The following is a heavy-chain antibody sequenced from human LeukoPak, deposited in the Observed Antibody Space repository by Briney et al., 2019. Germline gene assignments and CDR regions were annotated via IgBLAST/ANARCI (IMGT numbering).Heavy chain of an antibody. V-gene: IGHV3-23*01. J-gene: IGHJ4*02. CDR2: SSGSGDST. Sequence: GGSLRLSCAASGFTFTTHAMSWVRQAPGKGPEWVSSSSGSGDSTNYADSVKGRFTISRDNSKNTLFLQMNSLRAEDAAVYYCAKLIAVAGTDDYWGQGTLVTVSS. CDR1: GFTFTTHA. D-gene: IGHD6-19*01. CDR3: AKLIAVAGTDDY.